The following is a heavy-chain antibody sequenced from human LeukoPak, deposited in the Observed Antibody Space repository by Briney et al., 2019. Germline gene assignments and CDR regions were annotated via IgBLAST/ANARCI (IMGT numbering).Heavy chain of an antibody. CDR2: ISSGGGST. Sequence: GGSLSLSCEASGFIFTTSAISWVRQAPGKGLEWVSFISSGGGSTYYSDSVRGRFTISRDNSNNTVSFHMHSLRVEDTAIYYCAKERRSSMDVWGNGTTVGVSS. D-gene: IGHD6-6*01. CDR3: AKERRSSMDV. V-gene: IGHV3-23*01. CDR1: GFIFTTSA. J-gene: IGHJ6*03.